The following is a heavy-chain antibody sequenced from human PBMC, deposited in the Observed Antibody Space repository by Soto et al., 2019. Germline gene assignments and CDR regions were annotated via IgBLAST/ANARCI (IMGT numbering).Heavy chain of an antibody. J-gene: IGHJ1*01. CDR1: GFTFSSYG. D-gene: IGHD4-17*01. V-gene: IGHV3-30*18. CDR3: AKDSGDYGDFQH. CDR2: ISYDGSNK. Sequence: QVQLVESGGGVVQPGRSLRLSCAASGFTFSSYGMHWVRQAPGKGLEGVAVISYDGSNKYYADSVKGRFTISRDNSKNTLYLQMNSLRAEDTAVYYCAKDSGDYGDFQHWGQGTLVTVSS.